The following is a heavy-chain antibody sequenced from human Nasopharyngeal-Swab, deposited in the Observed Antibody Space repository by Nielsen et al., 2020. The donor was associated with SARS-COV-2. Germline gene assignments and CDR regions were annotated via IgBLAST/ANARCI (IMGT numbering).Heavy chain of an antibody. Sequence: GGSLRLSCVASGFTYKYGMNWARQAPGKGLEWVSVIWYDGSKKFYAESVKGRFSISRDESKNTVYLQMSSLRVEDTAVYYCVSAGSIEYWGPGTLVTVSS. V-gene: IGHV3-33*01. CDR2: IWYDGSKK. D-gene: IGHD3-10*01. J-gene: IGHJ4*02. CDR1: GFTYKYG. CDR3: VSAGSIEY.